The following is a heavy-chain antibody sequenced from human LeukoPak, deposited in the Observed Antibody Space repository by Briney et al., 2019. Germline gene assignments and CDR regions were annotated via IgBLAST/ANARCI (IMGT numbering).Heavy chain of an antibody. CDR3: ARDPGGYMDV. Sequence: GGSLRLSCAASGFTFNDYGMSWVRQAPGKGLEWVSGINWNGGRTGYADSMKGRFIISRDNAKNSLYLQMNSLRAEDTALYYCARDPGGYMDVWGKGTTVTVSS. D-gene: IGHD3-10*01. V-gene: IGHV3-20*04. CDR1: GFTFNDYG. CDR2: INWNGGRT. J-gene: IGHJ6*03.